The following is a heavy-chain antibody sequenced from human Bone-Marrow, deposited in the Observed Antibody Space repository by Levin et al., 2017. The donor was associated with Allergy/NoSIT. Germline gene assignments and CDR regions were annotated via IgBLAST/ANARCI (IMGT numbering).Heavy chain of an antibody. J-gene: IGHJ5*02. Sequence: SETLSLTCTVSGDSITSHHWSWIRQPPGKGLEWIGNVYYSGTTNYNPSLRSRLTISVDTSKNQFSLKLSSVTAADTAVYYCARGLGYPNWFDPWGQGTLVTVSS. D-gene: IGHD3-16*02. CDR2: VYYSGTT. V-gene: IGHV4-59*11. CDR1: GDSITSHH. CDR3: ARGLGYPNWFDP.